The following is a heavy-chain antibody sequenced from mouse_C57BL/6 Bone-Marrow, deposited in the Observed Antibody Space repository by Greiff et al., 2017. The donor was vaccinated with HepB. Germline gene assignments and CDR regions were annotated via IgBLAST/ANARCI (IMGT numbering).Heavy chain of an antibody. Sequence: EVMLVESGGDLVKPGGSLKLSCAASGFTFSSYGMSWVRQTPDKRLEWVATISSGGSYTYYPDSVKGRFTISRDNAKNTLYLQMSSLKSEDTAMYYCARPLPGFAYWGQVTLVTVSA. J-gene: IGHJ3*01. CDR2: ISSGGSYT. V-gene: IGHV5-6*01. CDR3: ARPLPGFAY. CDR1: GFTFSSYG.